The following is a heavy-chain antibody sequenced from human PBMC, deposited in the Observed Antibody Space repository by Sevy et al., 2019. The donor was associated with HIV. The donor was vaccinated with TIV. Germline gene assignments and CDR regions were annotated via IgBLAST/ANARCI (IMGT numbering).Heavy chain of an antibody. CDR2: ISYDGSNK. CDR3: AKEGDYDFWSGYYTPYYYYGMDV. CDR1: GFTFSSYG. Sequence: GESLKISCAASGFTFSSYGMHWVRQAPGKGLEWVAVISYDGSNKYYADSVKGRFTISRDNSKNTLYLQMNSLRAEDTAVYYCAKEGDYDFWSGYYTPYYYYGMDVWGQGTTVTVSS. D-gene: IGHD3-3*01. V-gene: IGHV3-30*18. J-gene: IGHJ6*02.